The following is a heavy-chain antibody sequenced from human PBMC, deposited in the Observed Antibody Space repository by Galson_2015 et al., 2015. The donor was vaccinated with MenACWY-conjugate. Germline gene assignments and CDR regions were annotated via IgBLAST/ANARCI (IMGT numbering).Heavy chain of an antibody. D-gene: IGHD3-16*01. Sequence: SETLSLTCTLSGDSISSLHYYWGWIRQPPGKGLEWIGSIYDGGSSYYNPSLKSRVTISLDTSKNHFSLNLSSVTAADTAVYYCARRGLRLTKTFDYWGQGMLVTVSS. V-gene: IGHV4-39*02. CDR1: GDSISSLHYY. J-gene: IGHJ4*02. CDR2: IYDGGSS. CDR3: ARRGLRLTKTFDY.